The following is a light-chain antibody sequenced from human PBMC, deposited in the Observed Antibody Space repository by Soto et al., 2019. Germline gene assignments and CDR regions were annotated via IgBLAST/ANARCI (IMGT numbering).Light chain of an antibody. CDR3: QQSYSTPPEIT. J-gene: IGKJ5*01. CDR1: ESVTGW. CDR2: KAS. V-gene: IGKV1-5*03. Sequence: DIQMTQSPSTLSASIGDRVTITCRASESVTGWVAWYQQKPGKAPKLLISKASTLRSGVPSRISGSGSGTDFTLTISSLQPEDFATYYCQQSYSTPPEITFGQGTRLEIK.